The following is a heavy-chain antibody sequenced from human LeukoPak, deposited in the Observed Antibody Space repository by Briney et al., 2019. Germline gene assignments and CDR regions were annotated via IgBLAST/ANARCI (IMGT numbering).Heavy chain of an antibody. D-gene: IGHD6-19*01. CDR2: ISGSGGST. CDR1: GFTFSSYA. CDR3: AKVTSGWYRGGFDY. J-gene: IGHJ4*02. V-gene: IGHV3-23*01. Sequence: GGSLRLSCAASGFTFSSYAMSWVRQAPGKGLEWVSAISGSGGSTHYADSVKGRFTISRDNSKNTLYLQMNSLRAEDTAVYYCAKVTSGWYRGGFDYWGQGTLVTVSS.